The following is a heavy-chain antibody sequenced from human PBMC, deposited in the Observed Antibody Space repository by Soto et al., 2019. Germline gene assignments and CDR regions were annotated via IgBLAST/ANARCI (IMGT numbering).Heavy chain of an antibody. CDR3: AREFKSPDYYYYMDV. CDR2: ISSSGSTI. CDR1: GFTFSDYY. J-gene: IGHJ6*03. V-gene: IGHV3-11*01. Sequence: PGGSLRLSCAASGFTFSDYYMSWIRQAPGKGLEWVSYISSSGSTIYYADSVKGRFTISRDNAKNSLYLQMNSLRAEDTAVYYCAREFKSPDYYYYMDVWGKGTTVTVSS.